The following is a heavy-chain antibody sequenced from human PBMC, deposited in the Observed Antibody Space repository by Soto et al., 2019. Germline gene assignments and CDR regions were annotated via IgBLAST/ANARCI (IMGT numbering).Heavy chain of an antibody. J-gene: IGHJ4*02. D-gene: IGHD6-13*01. CDR3: ARDTPRTNSSSWYSGTNDY. CDR2: ISAYNGNT. CDR1: GYTFTSYG. V-gene: IGHV1-18*01. Sequence: QVQLVQSGAEVKKPGASVKVSCKASGYTFTSYGISWVRQAPGQGLEWMGWISAYNGNTNYAQKLQGRVTMTTDTSTSTAYMELRSLRADDTAVYYCARDTPRTNSSSWYSGTNDYWGQGTLVTVSS.